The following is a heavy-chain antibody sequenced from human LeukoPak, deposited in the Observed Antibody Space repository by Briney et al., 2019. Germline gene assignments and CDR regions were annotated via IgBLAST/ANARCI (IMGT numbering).Heavy chain of an antibody. J-gene: IGHJ3*02. CDR2: IYHSGST. D-gene: IGHD3-22*01. Sequence: PSETLSLTCAVSGGSISSSYWWSWVRQPPGKGLEWIGDIYHSGSTNYNPSLRSRVTISVDKSKDQFSLKLSSVTAADTAVYYCARDLIDYYDRSGLNDAFDIWGQGTMVTVSS. V-gene: IGHV4-4*02. CDR3: ARDLIDYYDRSGLNDAFDI. CDR1: GGSISSSYW.